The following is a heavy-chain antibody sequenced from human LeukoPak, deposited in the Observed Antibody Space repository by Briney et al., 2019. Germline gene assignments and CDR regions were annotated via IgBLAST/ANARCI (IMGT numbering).Heavy chain of an antibody. D-gene: IGHD3-10*01. CDR1: GGSISSYY. V-gene: IGHV4-4*07. CDR2: IYTSGST. Sequence: PSETLSLTCTVSGGSISSYYWSWIRQLAGKGLEWIGRIYTSGSTNYNPSLKSRVTMSVDTSKNQFSLKLSSVTAADTAVYYCAKDPPSGRGDAFDIWGQGTMVTVSS. CDR3: AKDPPSGRGDAFDI. J-gene: IGHJ3*02.